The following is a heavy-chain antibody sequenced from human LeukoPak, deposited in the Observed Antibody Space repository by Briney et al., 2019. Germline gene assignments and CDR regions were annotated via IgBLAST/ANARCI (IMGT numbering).Heavy chain of an antibody. V-gene: IGHV3-23*01. J-gene: IGHJ2*01. CDR2: ISRCGSGDNT. D-gene: IGHD1-26*01. CDR3: AKDRTVGASYWYFDL. Sequence: GGSLRLSCAASGVTFSTYAMSWARQAPGKGLEWVSGISRCGSGDNTYYADSVKGRFTISRDSSKNTLFLHMNTLRAEDTAIYYCAKDRTVGASYWYFDLWGRGTLVTVSS. CDR1: GVTFSTYA.